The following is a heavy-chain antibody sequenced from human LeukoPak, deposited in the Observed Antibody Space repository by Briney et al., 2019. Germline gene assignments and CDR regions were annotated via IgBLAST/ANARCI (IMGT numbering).Heavy chain of an antibody. Sequence: GGSLRLSCAASRFTFSDAWMSWVRQAPGKGLEWVSLISWDGGSTYYADSVKGRFTISRDNSKNSLYLQMNSLRAEDTALYYCAKGIAVAGILIDYWGQGTLVTVSS. J-gene: IGHJ4*02. V-gene: IGHV3-43D*03. D-gene: IGHD6-19*01. CDR2: ISWDGGST. CDR1: RFTFSDAW. CDR3: AKGIAVAGILIDY.